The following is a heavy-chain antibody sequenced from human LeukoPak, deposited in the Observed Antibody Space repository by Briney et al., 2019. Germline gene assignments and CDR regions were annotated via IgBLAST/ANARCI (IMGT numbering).Heavy chain of an antibody. V-gene: IGHV3-7*01. CDR1: GFTFSTYW. D-gene: IGHD3-22*01. Sequence: GGSLRLSCAASGFTFSTYWMNWVRQAPGKGLEWVANIKQGGSERYYVDSVKGRFTISRDNAKNSLYLQMNSLRAEDTAVYYCARDRYNSSGYHNFDYWGQGTLVTVSS. CDR3: ARDRYNSSGYHNFDY. CDR2: IKQGGSER. J-gene: IGHJ4*02.